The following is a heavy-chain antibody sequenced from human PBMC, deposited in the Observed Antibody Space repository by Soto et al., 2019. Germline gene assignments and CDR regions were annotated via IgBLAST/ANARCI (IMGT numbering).Heavy chain of an antibody. CDR1: GFSLSSTRMA. CDR2: IYWDDDK. CDR3: AHIVVAGLGYYFDY. J-gene: IGHJ4*02. V-gene: IGHV2-5*02. Sequence: QITLKESGPTLVKPTQTLTLTCTFSGFSLSSTRMAVGWIRQPPGKALEWLALIYWDDDKRYSPFLKSMLTNTKDTSKNQVVLTMSNMYPVDTARYYCAHIVVAGLGYYFDYWGQGTLVTVSS. D-gene: IGHD6-19*01.